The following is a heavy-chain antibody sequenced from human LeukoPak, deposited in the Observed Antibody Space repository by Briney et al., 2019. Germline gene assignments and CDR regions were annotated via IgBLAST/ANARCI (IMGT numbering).Heavy chain of an antibody. CDR3: ARGGFYCGGDCYVDY. Sequence: SEPLSLTCAVYGGSFSPYYWSWIRQPPGKGLEWLGEINHSGSTNYNPSLKSRVTISVDTSKNQFSLRLSSVTAADTAVYYCARGGFYCGGDCYVDYWGQGTLVTVSS. V-gene: IGHV4-34*01. CDR2: INHSGST. D-gene: IGHD2-21*02. J-gene: IGHJ4*02. CDR1: GGSFSPYY.